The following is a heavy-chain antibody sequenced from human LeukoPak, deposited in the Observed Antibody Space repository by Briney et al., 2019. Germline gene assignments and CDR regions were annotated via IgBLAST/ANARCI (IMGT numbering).Heavy chain of an antibody. CDR3: AKDGNWARFED. V-gene: IGHV3-73*01. Sequence: GGSLRLSCAASGFTFSGSAMHWVRQASGKGLEWVGRIRSKANSYATAYAASVKGRFTISRDDSKNTAYLQMNSLKTEDTAVYYCAKDGNWARFEDWGQGTLVTVSS. CDR1: GFTFSGSA. CDR2: IRSKANSYAT. J-gene: IGHJ4*02. D-gene: IGHD7-27*01.